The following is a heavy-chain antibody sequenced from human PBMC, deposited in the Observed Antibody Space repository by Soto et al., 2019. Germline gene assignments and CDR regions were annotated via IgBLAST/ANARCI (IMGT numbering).Heavy chain of an antibody. CDR1: GFTFTSYD. Sequence: ASVKVSCKASGFTFTSYDFNWVRQATGQGLEWLGWMNPNSGDTGYAQKFQGRVTMTRSTSISTAYMELSSLTSDDTAVYYCARVYCSGGGCYGIDYWGQGTLVTVSS. V-gene: IGHV1-8*01. CDR3: ARVYCSGGGCYGIDY. D-gene: IGHD2-15*01. CDR2: MNPNSGDT. J-gene: IGHJ4*02.